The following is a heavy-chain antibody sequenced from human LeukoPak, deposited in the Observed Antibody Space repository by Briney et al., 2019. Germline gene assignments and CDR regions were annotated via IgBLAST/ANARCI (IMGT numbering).Heavy chain of an antibody. V-gene: IGHV3-74*01. J-gene: IGHJ4*02. D-gene: IGHD6-25*01. CDR2: INTDGYSI. CDR3: TRGISAARDF. CDR1: GFTFSSYW. Sequence: QTGGSLRLSCAASGFTFSSYWMHWVRQAPGKGLVWVARINTDGYSISYADSVKGRFTISRDNAKNTLYLQMTSLRAEDTAVYYCTRGISAARDFWGQGALVTVSS.